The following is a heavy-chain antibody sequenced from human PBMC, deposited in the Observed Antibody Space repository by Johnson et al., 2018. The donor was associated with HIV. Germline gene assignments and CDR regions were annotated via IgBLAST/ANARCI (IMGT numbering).Heavy chain of an antibody. Sequence: EQLVESGGGLIQPGGSLRLSCAASGFTVSSNYMSWVRQAPGKGLEWVSVIYSGGSTYYADSVKGRFTISRDNSKNTLYLQMNSLRAEDTAVFYCARGALGDWVDAFDIWGQGTMVTVSS. CDR1: GFTVSSNY. CDR2: IYSGGST. CDR3: ARGALGDWVDAFDI. D-gene: IGHD3-16*01. J-gene: IGHJ3*02. V-gene: IGHV3-66*03.